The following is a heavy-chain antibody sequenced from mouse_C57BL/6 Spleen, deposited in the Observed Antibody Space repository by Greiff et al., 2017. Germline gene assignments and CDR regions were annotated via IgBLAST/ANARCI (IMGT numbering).Heavy chain of an antibody. Sequence: VKLQESGAELVKPGASVKISCKASGYAFSSYWMNWVKQRPGKGLEWIGQIYPGDGDTNYNGKFKGKATLTADKSSSTTYMQLISLTSEDSAVHFCARAPELPDYYAMDYWGQGTSVTVSS. J-gene: IGHJ4*01. CDR1: GYAFSSYW. CDR3: ARAPELPDYYAMDY. CDR2: IYPGDGDT. V-gene: IGHV1-80*01. D-gene: IGHD1-1*01.